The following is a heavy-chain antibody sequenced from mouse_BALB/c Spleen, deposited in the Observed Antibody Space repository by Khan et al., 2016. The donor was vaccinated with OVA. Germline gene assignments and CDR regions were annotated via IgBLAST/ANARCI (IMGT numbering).Heavy chain of an antibody. D-gene: IGHD4-1*01. CDR2: ISSGGGYT. V-gene: IGHV5-6*01. CDR1: GFTFSSYS. J-gene: IGHJ3*01. Sequence: EVELVESGGDLVKPGGSLKLSCAASGFTFSSYSMSWVRQTPDKRLEWVASISSGGGYTYYPDSVKGRFTISRDNANNTLYLQMSDLKSEDTAMYYCADHVTGSFAYWGQGTLVTVSA. CDR3: ADHVTGSFAY.